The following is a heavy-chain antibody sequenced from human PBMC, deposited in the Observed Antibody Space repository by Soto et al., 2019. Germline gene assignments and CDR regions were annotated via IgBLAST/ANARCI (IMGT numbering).Heavy chain of an antibody. D-gene: IGHD1-20*01. Sequence: PRGSLRLSCAASGFTFRDFAMLWARQAPGRGLDWVSAVSGRSDDTYYADSVKGRFTISRDLSKNTVSLQMDSLRVEDTAVYYCAKGAIYDWNRVLYDWGQGIPVTVSS. CDR1: GFTFRDFA. CDR3: AKGAIYDWNRVLYD. J-gene: IGHJ4*02. V-gene: IGHV3-23*01. CDR2: VSGRSDDT.